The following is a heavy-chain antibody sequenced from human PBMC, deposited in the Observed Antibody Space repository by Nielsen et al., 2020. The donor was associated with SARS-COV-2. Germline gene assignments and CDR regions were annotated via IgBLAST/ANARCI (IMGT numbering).Heavy chain of an antibody. Sequence: EALKISCKGSGYSFTSYWIGWVRQMPGKGLEWMGIIYPGDSDTRYSPSFQGQVTISAGESISTAYLQWNSLRASDTAMYYCARSSVERSIINPFDLWGQWTMVTVSS. J-gene: IGHJ3*01. CDR3: ARSSVERSIINPFDL. CDR1: GYSFTSYW. CDR2: IYPGDSDT. V-gene: IGHV5-51*01. D-gene: IGHD5-24*01.